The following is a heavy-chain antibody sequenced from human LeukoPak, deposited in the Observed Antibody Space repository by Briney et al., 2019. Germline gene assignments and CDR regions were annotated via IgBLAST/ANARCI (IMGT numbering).Heavy chain of an antibody. CDR3: ATLLPMDV. CDR1: EFTFSKYW. V-gene: IGHV3-7*01. Sequence: PGGSLRLSCAASEFTFSKYWMSWVRQDPGKGLQWLAHIKEDGSEKYYVDSVKGRFIISRDNAKNSLYLEMNSLRGEDTAVYYCATLLPMDVWGTGTTVTVSS. CDR2: IKEDGSEK. D-gene: IGHD2-21*01. J-gene: IGHJ6*03.